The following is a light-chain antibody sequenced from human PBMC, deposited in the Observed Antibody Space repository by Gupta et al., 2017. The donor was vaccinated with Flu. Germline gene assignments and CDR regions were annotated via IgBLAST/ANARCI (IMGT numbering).Light chain of an antibody. V-gene: IGKV1D-12*01. CDR1: QDFSSW. CDR3: QHENSFPKT. CDR2: AAS. J-gene: IGKJ5*01. Sequence: DIQMTQSPSSVSASVGDRVTITCRASQDFSSWLAWYQQKPGKAPKLLIYAASSLQSGVPSRFSGSGSGTDFTLTISSLQPEDFATYYCQHENSFPKTFGQGTPVEIK.